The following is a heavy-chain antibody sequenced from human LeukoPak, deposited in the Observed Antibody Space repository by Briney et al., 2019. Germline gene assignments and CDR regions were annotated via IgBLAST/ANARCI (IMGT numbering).Heavy chain of an antibody. CDR2: ISYDGSNK. CDR3: AKDYNRAYYYGSGFDY. J-gene: IGHJ4*02. Sequence: GGSLRLSCAASGFTFSSYGMHWVRQAPGKGLEWVAVISYDGSNKYYADSVKGRFTISRDNSKNTLYLQMNSLRAEDMAVYYCAKDYNRAYYYGSGFDYWGQGTLVTVSS. V-gene: IGHV3-30*18. D-gene: IGHD3-10*01. CDR1: GFTFSSYG.